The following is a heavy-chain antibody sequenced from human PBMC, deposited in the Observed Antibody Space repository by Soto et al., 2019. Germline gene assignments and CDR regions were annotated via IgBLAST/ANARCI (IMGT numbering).Heavy chain of an antibody. J-gene: IGHJ4*02. D-gene: IGHD6-13*01. CDR3: ARCSGWYGQCYFDC. CDR1: GFIVSSSY. CDR2: LYSDGRT. V-gene: IGHV3-53*02. Sequence: DVQLVETGGGLIQPGGSLRLSCAASGFIVSSSYMSRVRQAPGKGLEWVSVLYSDGRTYYADSVKGRFTISRDNSKNTLYLQMNSLSAEDTAVYYCARCSGWYGQCYFDCWGQGTLVTVSS.